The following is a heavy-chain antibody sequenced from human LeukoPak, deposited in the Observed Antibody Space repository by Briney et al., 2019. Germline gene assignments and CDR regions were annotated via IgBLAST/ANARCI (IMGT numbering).Heavy chain of an antibody. V-gene: IGHV4-34*01. CDR1: GGSFSGYS. CDR3: GSGQRLVGGYYNRDV. CDR2: INHSGST. D-gene: IGHD6-13*01. Sequence: SQTLSLTCAVYGGSFSGYSWSWIRQPPGKGLEWIGEINHSGSTNYNPSLKSRVTISVDTSKNQFSLKLSSVTAADTAVYYCGSGQRLVGGYYNRDVWGKGPRVTVSS. J-gene: IGHJ6*03.